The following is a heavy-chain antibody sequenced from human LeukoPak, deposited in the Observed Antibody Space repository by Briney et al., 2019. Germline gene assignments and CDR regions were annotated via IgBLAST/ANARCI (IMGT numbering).Heavy chain of an antibody. D-gene: IGHD3-3*01. Sequence: ASVKVSCKASGYTFTSYYMHWVRQAPGQGLEWMGIINPSGGSTSYAQKFRGRVTMTRDTSTSTVYMELSSLRSEDTAVYYCARAKIFGVVIDAFDIWGQGTMVTVSS. V-gene: IGHV1-46*03. CDR1: GYTFTSYY. CDR3: ARAKIFGVVIDAFDI. J-gene: IGHJ3*02. CDR2: INPSGGST.